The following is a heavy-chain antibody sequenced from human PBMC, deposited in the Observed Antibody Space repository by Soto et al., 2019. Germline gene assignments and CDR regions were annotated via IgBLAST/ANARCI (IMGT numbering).Heavy chain of an antibody. CDR3: ARGITGTTVPPHENIDY. Sequence: PSETLSLTCTVSGGSISSGGYYWSWIRQHPGKGLEWIGYIYYSGSTYYNPSLKSRVTISVDTSKNQFSLKLSSVTAADTAVYYCARGITGTTVPPHENIDYWGQGTLVTVSS. CDR2: IYYSGST. D-gene: IGHD1-7*01. CDR1: GGSISSGGYY. V-gene: IGHV4-31*03. J-gene: IGHJ4*02.